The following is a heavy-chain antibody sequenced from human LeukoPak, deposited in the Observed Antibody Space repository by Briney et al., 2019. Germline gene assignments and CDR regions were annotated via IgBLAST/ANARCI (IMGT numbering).Heavy chain of an antibody. CDR2: IYYSGST. CDR1: GGSISSYY. Sequence: SETLSLTCTVSGGSISSYYWSWIRQPPGKGLEWIGYIYYSGSTNYNPSLKSRVTISVDTSKNQFSLKLSSVTAADTAVYYCARTARVWSGYYVFDYWGQGTLVTVSS. J-gene: IGHJ4*02. D-gene: IGHD3-3*01. V-gene: IGHV4-59*12. CDR3: ARTARVWSGYYVFDY.